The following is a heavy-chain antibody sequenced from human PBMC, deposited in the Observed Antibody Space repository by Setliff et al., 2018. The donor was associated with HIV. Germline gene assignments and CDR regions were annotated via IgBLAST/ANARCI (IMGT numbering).Heavy chain of an antibody. D-gene: IGHD3-9*01. CDR2: IYSTGST. V-gene: IGHV4-61*02. J-gene: IGHJ2*01. CDR1: CGSISSGNYY. Sequence: TPSLPRTFSCGSISSGNYYWSWVRQPAGKGLEWIGRIYSTGSTNYNPSLKSRVTISSDTSKNLFSLKLTTVTAADAAVYYCTRDTGYILSGYRPHWYFDLWGRGTLVTVSS. CDR3: TRDTGYILSGYRPHWYFDL.